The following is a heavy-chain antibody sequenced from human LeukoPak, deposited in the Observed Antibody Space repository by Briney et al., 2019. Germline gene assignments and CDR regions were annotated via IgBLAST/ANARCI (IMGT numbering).Heavy chain of an antibody. CDR1: GFTFSSYG. J-gene: IGHJ5*02. D-gene: IGHD6-13*01. V-gene: IGHV3-33*01. Sequence: GGSLRLSCAASGFTFSSYGMHWVRQAPGKGLEWVAVIWSNGNTKYYADSVKGRFTISRDNSKNTLYLQMNSLRAEDAAVYYCARVAGYSSSVDAWFDPWGQGTLVTVSS. CDR3: ARVAGYSSSVDAWFDP. CDR2: IWSNGNTK.